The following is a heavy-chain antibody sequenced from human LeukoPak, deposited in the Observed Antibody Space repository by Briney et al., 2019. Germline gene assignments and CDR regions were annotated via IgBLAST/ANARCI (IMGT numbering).Heavy chain of an antibody. D-gene: IGHD5-18*01. CDR1: GFTFSTYE. J-gene: IGHJ4*02. CDR3: ARDESWLPDY. CDR2: ISSSGSTK. V-gene: IGHV3-48*03. Sequence: GGSLRLSCAASGFTFSTYEMDWVRQAPGKGLEWFSYISSSGSTKYYTDSVKGRFTISRDNAKNSLYLQMNSLRAEDTAVYYCARDESWLPDYWGQGTLVTVSS.